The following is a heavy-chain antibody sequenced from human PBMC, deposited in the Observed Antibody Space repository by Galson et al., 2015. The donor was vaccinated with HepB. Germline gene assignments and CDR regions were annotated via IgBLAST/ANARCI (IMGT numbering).Heavy chain of an antibody. Sequence: SLRLSCAISRPSFGDFAIGWFRRAPGKGLEWVGFIRSNNYGGTIRYAASLRGRFRISRDDSKNIACLQMNSLRTVDTAVYFCTSGSVDAPFDHWGQGSRVTVSS. J-gene: IGHJ5*02. CDR3: TSGSVDAPFDH. V-gene: IGHV3-49*03. CDR2: IRSNNYGGTI. D-gene: IGHD1-26*01. CDR1: RPSFGDFA.